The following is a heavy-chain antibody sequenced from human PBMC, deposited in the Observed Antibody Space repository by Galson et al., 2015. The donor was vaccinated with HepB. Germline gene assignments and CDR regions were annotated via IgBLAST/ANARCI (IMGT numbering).Heavy chain of an antibody. Sequence: SLRLSCAASGFTFSSYSMNWVRQAPGKGLEWVSSISSSSSYIYYADSVKGRFTISRDNAKNSLYLQMNSLRAEDTAVYYCARVVGVWSGYYGTGTPASYFDYWGQGTLVTVSS. J-gene: IGHJ4*02. V-gene: IGHV3-21*01. CDR3: ARVVGVWSGYYGTGTPASYFDY. CDR2: ISSSSSYI. D-gene: IGHD3-3*01. CDR1: GFTFSSYS.